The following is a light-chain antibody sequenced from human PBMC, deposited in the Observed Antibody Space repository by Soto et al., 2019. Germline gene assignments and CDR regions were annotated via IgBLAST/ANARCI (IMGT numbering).Light chain of an antibody. CDR1: SSDVGGYNY. CDR3: SSYTSSSTLV. V-gene: IGLV2-14*01. Sequence: QSVLTQPPSASGSPGQSVTISCTGTSSDVGGYNYVSWYQQHPGKAPKLMIYEVSKRPSGVSNRFSGSKSGNTASLTISGLQAEDEADYYCSSYTSSSTLVFGTGTKVTVL. J-gene: IGLJ1*01. CDR2: EVS.